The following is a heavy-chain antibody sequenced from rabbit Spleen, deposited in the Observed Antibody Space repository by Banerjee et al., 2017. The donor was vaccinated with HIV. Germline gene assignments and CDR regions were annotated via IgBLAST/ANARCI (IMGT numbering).Heavy chain of an antibody. CDR1: GIDIGSNA. D-gene: IGHD3-1*01. J-gene: IGHJ4*01. CDR3: ARDLASVVGWNFNL. V-gene: IGHV1S45*01. Sequence: QQQLEESGGGLVKPEGSLTLTCKASGIDIGSNAMCWVRQAPGKGPEWIACINAYTGKPVYATWAKGRFTISRTSSTTVTLQMTSLTAADTATYFCARDLASVVGWNFNLWGPGTLVTVS. CDR2: INAYTGKP.